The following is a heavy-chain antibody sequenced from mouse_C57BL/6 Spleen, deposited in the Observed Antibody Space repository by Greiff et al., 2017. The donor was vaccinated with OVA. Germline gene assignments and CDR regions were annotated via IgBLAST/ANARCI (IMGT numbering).Heavy chain of an antibody. CDR3: ARLYYYGSLYYFDY. V-gene: IGHV8-8*01. CDR1: GFSLSTFGMG. CDR2: IWWDDDK. J-gene: IGHJ2*01. Sequence: QVTLKVSGPGILQPSQTLSLTCSFSGFSLSTFGMGVGWIRQPSGKGLEWLAHIWWDDDKYYNPALKSRLTISKDTSKNQVFLKLANVDTADTATYYCARLYYYGSLYYFDYWGQGTTLTVSS. D-gene: IGHD1-1*01.